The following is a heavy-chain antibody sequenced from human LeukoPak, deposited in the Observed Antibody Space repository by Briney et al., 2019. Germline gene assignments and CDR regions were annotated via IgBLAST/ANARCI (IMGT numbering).Heavy chain of an antibody. J-gene: IGHJ4*02. CDR3: AISSWYYFDY. CDR1: GGSISSGGYS. CDR2: IYHSGST. V-gene: IGHV4-30-2*01. Sequence: SETLSLTCAVSGGSISSGGYSWSWIRQPPGKGLEWIGYIYHSGSTYYNPSLKSRVTISVDTSKNQFSLKLSSVTAADTAVYYCAISSWYYFDYWGQGTLVTVSS. D-gene: IGHD6-13*01.